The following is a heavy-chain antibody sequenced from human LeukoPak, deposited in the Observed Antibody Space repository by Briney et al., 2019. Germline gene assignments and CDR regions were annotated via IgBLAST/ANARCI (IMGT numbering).Heavy chain of an antibody. D-gene: IGHD2-15*01. CDR1: GFTFSIYA. Sequence: GGSLRLSCEASGFTFSIYAMSWVRQAPGKGLEWLSIMSGAGGRIEYADSVKGRFTISRDNSRNTVYLHMNSLRADDTAVYYCAKDLSLVVAAPFDYWGQGTLVTVSS. CDR3: AKDLSLVVAAPFDY. V-gene: IGHV3-23*01. J-gene: IGHJ4*02. CDR2: MSGAGGRI.